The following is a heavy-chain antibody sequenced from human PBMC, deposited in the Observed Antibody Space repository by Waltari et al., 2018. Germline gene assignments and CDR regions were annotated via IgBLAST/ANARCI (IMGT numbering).Heavy chain of an antibody. Sequence: EVQLVETGGGLIQPGGSLRLSCAASGFTVSSNYMSWVRQAPGKGLEWVSVINSGGSTNDADSGKGRFTISRDNAKNTLYLQMNSLRAEDTAVYYCARDHGDSNFGWYFDLWGRGTLVTVSS. CDR2: INSGGST. CDR3: ARDHGDSNFGWYFDL. CDR1: GFTVSSNY. V-gene: IGHV3-53*02. D-gene: IGHD4-4*01. J-gene: IGHJ2*01.